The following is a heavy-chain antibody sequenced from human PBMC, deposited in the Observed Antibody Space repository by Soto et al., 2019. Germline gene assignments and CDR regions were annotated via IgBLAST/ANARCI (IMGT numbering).Heavy chain of an antibody. V-gene: IGHV4-39*01. D-gene: IGHD6-19*01. J-gene: IGHJ6*02. CDR1: GGSINSSTYY. CDR2: IYYRGTT. CDR3: ASLRSIAVAGTTYYYYGMDV. Sequence: QLQLQESGPGLVKPSETLSLTCTVSGGSINSSTYYWGWIRQPPGKGLVWIGNIYYRGTTYYNPSLKSRLTISVDTSKNQFSLRLNSVTAADTAVYYCASLRSIAVAGTTYYYYGMDVWGQGTTVTVSS.